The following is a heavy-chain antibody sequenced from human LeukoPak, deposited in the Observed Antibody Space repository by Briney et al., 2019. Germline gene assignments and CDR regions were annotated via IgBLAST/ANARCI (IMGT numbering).Heavy chain of an antibody. J-gene: IGHJ6*03. D-gene: IGHD3-9*01. CDR2: IYYSGST. CDR1: GGSISSSSYY. V-gene: IGHV4-39*01. Sequence: PSETLSLTCTVSGGSISSSSYYWGWLRQPPGRGLEWIGSIYYSGSTYYNPSLKSRFTISVDTSKNQFSLKLSSVTGADTAVYYCARIATHFDLLFVRLDIVYYYYMDVWGKGTTVTVSS. CDR3: ARIATHFDLLFVRLDIVYYYYMDV.